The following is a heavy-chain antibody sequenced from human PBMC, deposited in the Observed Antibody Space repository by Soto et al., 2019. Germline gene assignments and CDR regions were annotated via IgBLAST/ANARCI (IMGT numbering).Heavy chain of an antibody. Sequence: SSETLSLTCTVSGGSFSSSNYYGVWIRQPPGKGLEWIGNIFYGGGSGVAYYSPSLKSRVTISVDTSKNQFSLNMRSLTAADTAVYFCARRGGGDSLFDSWGQGKLVTVSS. D-gene: IGHD4-17*01. J-gene: IGHJ4*02. CDR1: GGSFSSSNYY. V-gene: IGHV4-39*01. CDR2: IFYGGGSGVA. CDR3: ARRGGGDSLFDS.